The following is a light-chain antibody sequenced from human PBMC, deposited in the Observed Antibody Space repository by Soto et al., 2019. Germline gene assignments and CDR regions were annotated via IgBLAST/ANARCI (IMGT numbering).Light chain of an antibody. CDR3: SSYTSSSTLSTYV. CDR1: RSDVGGYNY. CDR2: DVS. Sequence: QSALTQPASVSGSPGQSITISCTGTRSDVGGYNYVSWYQHHPGKAPKLMIYDVSNRPSGVSNRFSGSKSGNTASLIISGLQAEDEADYYCSSYTSSSTLSTYVFGTGTKLTVL. J-gene: IGLJ1*01. V-gene: IGLV2-14*03.